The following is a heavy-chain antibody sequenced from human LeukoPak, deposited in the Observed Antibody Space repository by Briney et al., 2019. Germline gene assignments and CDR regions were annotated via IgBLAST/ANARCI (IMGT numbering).Heavy chain of an antibody. CDR1: AFTFSGYS. J-gene: IGHJ4*02. D-gene: IGHD1-26*01. Sequence: GGSLRLSCAASAFTFSGYSMNWVRQAPGKGLEWISYISGRSSTIYYADSVKGRFTISRDNAKNSMYLQMNSLRAEDTAVYYCARDRIKSGSYYFDYWGQGTLVTVSS. CDR3: ARDRIKSGSYYFDY. CDR2: ISGRSSTI. V-gene: IGHV3-48*01.